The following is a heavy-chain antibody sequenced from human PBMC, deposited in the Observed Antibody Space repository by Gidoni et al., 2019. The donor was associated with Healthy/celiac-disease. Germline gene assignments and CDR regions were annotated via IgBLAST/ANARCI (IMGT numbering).Heavy chain of an antibody. CDR2: INHSGST. Sequence: KPSETLSLACAVYGGSFSGYYWSWIRQPPGKGLEWIGEINHSGSTNYNPSLNSRVTISVDTSKNQFSLKLSSVTAADTAVYYCARGGGYCSGGSCKRGGRNYYYGMDVWGQGTTVTVSS. D-gene: IGHD2-15*01. V-gene: IGHV4-34*01. CDR3: ARGGGYCSGGSCKRGGRNYYYGMDV. J-gene: IGHJ6*02. CDR1: GGSFSGYY.